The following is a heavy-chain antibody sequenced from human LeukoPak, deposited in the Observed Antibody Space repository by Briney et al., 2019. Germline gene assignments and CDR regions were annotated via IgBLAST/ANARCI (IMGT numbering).Heavy chain of an antibody. CDR1: GGSISSYY. CDR3: ARHQPAAGKYSGYDR. J-gene: IGHJ4*02. CDR2: IYYSGST. D-gene: IGHD5-12*01. V-gene: IGHV4-59*01. Sequence: SETLSLTCTVSGGSISSYYWSWIRQPPGKGLEWIGYIYYSGSTNYNPSLKSRVTISVDTSKYQFSLKLSSVTAADTAVYYCARHQPAAGKYSGYDRWGQGTLVTVSS.